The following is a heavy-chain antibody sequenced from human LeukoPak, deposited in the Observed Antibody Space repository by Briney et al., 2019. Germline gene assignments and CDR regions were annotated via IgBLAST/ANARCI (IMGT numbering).Heavy chain of an antibody. CDR1: GGSISSGGYY. CDR2: IYYSGST. Sequence: SETLSLTCTVSGGSISSGGYYWSWIRQHPGKGLEWIGYIYYSGSTYYNPSLKSRVTISVDTSKNQFSLKLSSVTAADTAVYYCARGSVKVPRSFDYWGQGTLVTVSS. J-gene: IGHJ4*02. CDR3: ARGSVKVPRSFDY. V-gene: IGHV4-31*03. D-gene: IGHD1-14*01.